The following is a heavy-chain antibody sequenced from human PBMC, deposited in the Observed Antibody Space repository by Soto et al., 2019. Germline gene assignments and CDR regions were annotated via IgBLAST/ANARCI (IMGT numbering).Heavy chain of an antibody. CDR2: INARDGTT. D-gene: IGHD3-22*01. V-gene: IGHV1-46*02. CDR1: GYTFNIHN. Sequence: ASVKVSCKASGYTFNIHNLHWVRQAPGQGLEWMGVINARDGTTAYTQKFKGRLTVTRDTSTTTLYMELSSLTSEDTAVYSCARETYGSSGIPLDSWGQGTLVTVSS. CDR3: ARETYGSSGIPLDS. J-gene: IGHJ4*02.